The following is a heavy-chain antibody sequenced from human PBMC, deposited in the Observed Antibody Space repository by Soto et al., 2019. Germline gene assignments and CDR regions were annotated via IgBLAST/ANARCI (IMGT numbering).Heavy chain of an antibody. CDR2: ISGSSSSP. J-gene: IGHJ4*02. CDR1: GFTFSSYA. Sequence: PGGSLRLSCAASGFTFSSYAMCWVRQAPGKGLEWVSVISGSSSSPYYADSVKGRFTISRDNSKNMLYLQMNSLRAEDTAVYYCAKDLYGDYDYWGQGTLVTV. D-gene: IGHD4-17*01. CDR3: AKDLYGDYDY. V-gene: IGHV3-23*01.